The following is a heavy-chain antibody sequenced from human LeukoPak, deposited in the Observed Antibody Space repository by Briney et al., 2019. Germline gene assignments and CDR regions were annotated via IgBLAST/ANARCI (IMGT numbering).Heavy chain of an antibody. CDR1: GYTFTTHD. CDR2: MNPDSGNT. J-gene: IGHJ4*02. D-gene: IGHD3-10*01. CDR3: ARGYMSSNYYWLEGH. Sequence: ASVKVSCKASGYTFTTHDINWVRQAIGQGLEWMGWMNPDSGNTGYAQKFQGRVTMTRDTSISTAYVELSSLRSEDTAVYYCARGYMSSNYYWLEGHWGQGSLVTVSS. V-gene: IGHV1-8*01.